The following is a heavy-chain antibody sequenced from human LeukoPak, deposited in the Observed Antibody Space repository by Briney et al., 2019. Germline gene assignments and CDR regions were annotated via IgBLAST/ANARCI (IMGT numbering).Heavy chain of an antibody. CDR3: ARAGGIAAAGTGGFDI. Sequence: SETLSLTCTVSGGSISSGSYYWSWIRQPAGKGLEWIGRIYNSGSTNYNPSLKSRVTISVDTSKNQFSLKLSSVTAADTAVYYCARAGGIAAAGTGGFDIWGQGTMVTVSS. D-gene: IGHD6-13*01. J-gene: IGHJ3*02. V-gene: IGHV4-61*02. CDR2: IYNSGST. CDR1: GGSISSGSYY.